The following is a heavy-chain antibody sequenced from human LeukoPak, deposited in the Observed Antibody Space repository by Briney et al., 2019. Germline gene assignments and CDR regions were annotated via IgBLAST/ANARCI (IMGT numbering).Heavy chain of an antibody. CDR2: ISGSGGST. J-gene: IGHJ4*02. D-gene: IGHD3-10*01. Sequence: AGGSLRLSCAASGFTFSSYAMGWVRQAPGKGLEWVSAISGSGGSTYYADSVKGRFTISRDSSKNTLYLQMNSLRAEDTAVYYCAKDPYGSGSYYTYWGQGTLVTVSS. V-gene: IGHV3-23*01. CDR3: AKDPYGSGSYYTY. CDR1: GFTFSSYA.